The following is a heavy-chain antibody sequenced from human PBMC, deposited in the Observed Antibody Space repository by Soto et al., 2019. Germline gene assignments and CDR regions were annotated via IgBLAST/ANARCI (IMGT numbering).Heavy chain of an antibody. J-gene: IGHJ6*02. CDR2: VYYTGGT. CDR1: SGPSSSHN. D-gene: IGHD2-2*01. CDR3: VRQGIYHLHGLVDV. Sequence: QVHVQQSGPGLVKPSETLSLSCTVSSGPSSSHNWGWIRQPPGRGLEWIGYVYYTGGTSYNPSLKSRDTISADTSTNHISPTLSSVTAADTAVYYCVRQGIYHLHGLVDVWGQGTTVSVSS. V-gene: IGHV4-59*08.